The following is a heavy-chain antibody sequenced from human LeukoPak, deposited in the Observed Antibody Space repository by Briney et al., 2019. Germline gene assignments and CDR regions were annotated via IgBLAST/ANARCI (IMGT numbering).Heavy chain of an antibody. CDR2: IGGSGSST. J-gene: IGHJ4*02. D-gene: IGHD6-13*01. V-gene: IGHV3-23*01. CDR3: ARDLPYSNS. CDR1: GFTFATYP. Sequence: GGSLTLSCAASGFTFATYPMNWVPQAPGKGLEWVSSIGGSGSSTYYADSVKGRFTISRDNSKNTLYLQMSSLRAEDTGKYYCARDLPYSNSWGQGTLVTVSS.